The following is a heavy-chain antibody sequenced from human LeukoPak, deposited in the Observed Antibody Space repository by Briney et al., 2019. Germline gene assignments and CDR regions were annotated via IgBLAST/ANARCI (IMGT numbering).Heavy chain of an antibody. D-gene: IGHD3-3*01. Sequence: GGSLRLSCAASGFTFSSCAVSWVRQAPGEGLEWVSIISGSGGSTYHADSVKGRFTISRDNSKNTLHLQMNSLRPEDTAVYYCAKGNYNYDFWSGHDYWGQGTLVTVSS. CDR3: AKGNYNYDFWSGHDY. CDR1: GFTFSSCA. V-gene: IGHV3-23*01. CDR2: ISGSGGST. J-gene: IGHJ4*02.